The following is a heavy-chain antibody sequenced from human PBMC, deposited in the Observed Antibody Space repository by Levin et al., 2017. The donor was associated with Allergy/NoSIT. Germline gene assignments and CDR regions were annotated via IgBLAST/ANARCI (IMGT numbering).Heavy chain of an antibody. D-gene: IGHD5-18*01. CDR2: ISWNSGHT. CDR1: GFSFEDYA. CDR3: AKASSMVIYYCYMDV. V-gene: IGHV3-9*01. J-gene: IGHJ6*03. Sequence: GGSLRLSCAASGFSFEDYAMHWVRQAPGKGLEWVSGISWNSGHTGYADSVKGRFTISRDNARNSLYLQMNSLRDEDTALYYCAKASSMVIYYCYMDVWGKGTTVTVSS.